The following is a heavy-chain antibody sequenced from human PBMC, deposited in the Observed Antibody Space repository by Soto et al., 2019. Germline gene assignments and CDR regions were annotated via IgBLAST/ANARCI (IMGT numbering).Heavy chain of an antibody. V-gene: IGHV1-18*01. J-gene: IGHJ4*02. CDR2: ISAYNGNT. D-gene: IGHD2-15*01. CDR3: ASGYCSGGSCFDVLFDY. CDR1: GYTFTSYG. Sequence: ASVKVSCKASGYTFTSYGISWVRQAPGQGLEWMGWISAYNGNTNYAQKLQGRVTMTTDTSTSTAYMELRSLRSDDTAVYYCASGYCSGGSCFDVLFDYWGQGTLVTVSS.